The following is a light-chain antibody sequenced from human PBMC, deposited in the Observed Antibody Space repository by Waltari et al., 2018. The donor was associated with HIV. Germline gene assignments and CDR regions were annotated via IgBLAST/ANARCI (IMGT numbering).Light chain of an antibody. CDR1: QRVSSSY. CDR2: GAS. J-gene: IGKJ4*01. V-gene: IGKV3-20*01. CDR3: QQYGSSPLT. Sequence: EVVLTQSPGTLSLSPGERATLSCRASQRVSSSYLAWYQQTPGQAPRLLIYGASSRATGIPDRFSGSGSGTDFTLTISRLEPEDFAVYYCQQYGSSPLTFGGGTRVEIK.